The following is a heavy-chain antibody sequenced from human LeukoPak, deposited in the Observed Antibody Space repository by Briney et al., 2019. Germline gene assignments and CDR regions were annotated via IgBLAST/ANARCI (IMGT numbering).Heavy chain of an antibody. CDR2: IRYDGSDE. CDR1: GFTFSSYG. J-gene: IGHJ4*02. V-gene: IGHV3-30*02. CDR3: ARDPSNSGDYYVLDY. D-gene: IGHD1-26*01. Sequence: GGSLRLSCAASGFTFSSYGMSWVRQAPGKGLEWLTFIRYDGSDEYYADSVKGRFTISRDSSKNTMYLQMNSLRPEDTAVYYCARDPSNSGDYYVLDYWGQGTLVTVSS.